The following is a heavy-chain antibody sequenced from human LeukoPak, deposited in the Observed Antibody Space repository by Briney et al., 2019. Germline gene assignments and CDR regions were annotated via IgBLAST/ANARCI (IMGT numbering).Heavy chain of an antibody. CDR1: GGSISSYY. J-gene: IGHJ6*03. V-gene: IGHV4-59*01. CDR2: IYYSGST. CDR3: ARENYYYYYMDV. Sequence: SETLSLTCTVSGGSISSYYWSWIRQPPGKGLEWIGYIYYSGSTNYNPSLKSRVTISVDTSKNQFSLKLSSVTAADTAVYYCARENYYYYYMDVWGKGTTVTVSS.